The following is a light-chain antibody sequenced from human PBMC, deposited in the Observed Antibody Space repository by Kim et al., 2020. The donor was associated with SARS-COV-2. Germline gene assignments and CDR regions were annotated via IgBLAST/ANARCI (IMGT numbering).Light chain of an antibody. CDR3: QSADGSGTYV. V-gene: IGLV3-25*03. CDR2: KDN. J-gene: IGLJ1*01. Sequence: PGQPARLPCSGDTLPEKQTYWYQQKSGQAPLLVIYKDNERPSGIPGRFSGSSSGTTVTLTISGVQAEDDADYYCQSADGSGTYVFGTGTKVTVL. CDR1: TLPEKQ.